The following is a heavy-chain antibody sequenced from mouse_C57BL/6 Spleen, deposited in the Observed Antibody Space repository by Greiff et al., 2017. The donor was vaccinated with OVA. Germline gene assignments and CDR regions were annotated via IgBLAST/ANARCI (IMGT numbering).Heavy chain of an antibody. J-gene: IGHJ2*01. CDR2: INPNNGGT. D-gene: IGHD1-1*01. CDR1: GYTFTDYY. Sequence: VQLQQSGPELVKPGASVKISCKASGYTFTDYYMNWVKQSHGQSLEWIGDINPNNGGTSYNQKFKGKATLTVDKSSSTAYMELRSLTSEDSAVYDCASGEDYYGSSYLDDWGKGTTLTVSS. V-gene: IGHV1-26*01. CDR3: ASGEDYYGSSYLDD.